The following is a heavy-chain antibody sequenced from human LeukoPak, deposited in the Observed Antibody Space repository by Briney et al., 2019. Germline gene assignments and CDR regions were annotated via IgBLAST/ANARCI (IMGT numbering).Heavy chain of an antibody. J-gene: IGHJ3*02. Sequence: GASVKVSCKASGFTFTTYVSWVRQAPGQGLEWMGWIRGDNGATFYAHELWGRLTMTTDTSTSTVYMELRSLKSDDTAIYYCTRDQATFDIWGQGTMVTVTS. CDR1: GFTFTTYV. CDR3: TRDQATFDI. V-gene: IGHV1-18*01. CDR2: IRGDNGAT.